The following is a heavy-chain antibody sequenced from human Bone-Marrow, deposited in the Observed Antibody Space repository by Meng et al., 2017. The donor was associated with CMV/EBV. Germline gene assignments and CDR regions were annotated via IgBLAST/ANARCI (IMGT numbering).Heavy chain of an antibody. CDR2: INPNSGGT. CDR3: ARILTGITGTPPHFDY. Sequence: ASVKVSCKASGYTFTGYYMHWVRQAPGQGLEWMGWINPNSGGTNYAQKFQGRVTMTTDTSTSTAYMELRSLRSDDTAVYYCARILTGITGTPPHFDYWGQGTLVTVSS. D-gene: IGHD1-7*01. CDR1: GYTFTGYY. J-gene: IGHJ4*02. V-gene: IGHV1-2*02.